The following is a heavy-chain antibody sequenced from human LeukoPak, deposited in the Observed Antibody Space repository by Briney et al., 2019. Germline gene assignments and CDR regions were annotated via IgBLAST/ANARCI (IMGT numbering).Heavy chain of an antibody. V-gene: IGHV1-69*04. CDR3: AREPPPEPARYYGMDV. J-gene: IGHJ6*02. CDR1: GCTFSSYA. CDR2: IIPNLGIA. Sequence: ASVKVSCKASGCTFSSYAISWVRQAPGQGLEWMGRIIPNLGIANYAQKFQGRVTITADTSTSTAYMELSSLRSEDTAVYYCAREPPPEPARYYGMDVWGQGTTVTVSS.